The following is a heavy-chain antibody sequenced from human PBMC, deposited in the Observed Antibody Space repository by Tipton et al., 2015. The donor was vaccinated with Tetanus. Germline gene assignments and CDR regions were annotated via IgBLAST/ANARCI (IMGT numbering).Heavy chain of an antibody. CDR3: ARGGLGGYLRD. CDR2: MYFSGSI. V-gene: IGHV4-39*07. Sequence: TLSLTCIVSGGSMSGSGHYGAWVRQSPGKGLEWIGRMYFSGSIRYNPSLKSRVTMSADTSKNQLSLRLSSVTAADTAVYYCARGGLGGYLRDWGQGTLVTVSS. D-gene: IGHD1-26*01. J-gene: IGHJ4*02. CDR1: GGSMSGSGHY.